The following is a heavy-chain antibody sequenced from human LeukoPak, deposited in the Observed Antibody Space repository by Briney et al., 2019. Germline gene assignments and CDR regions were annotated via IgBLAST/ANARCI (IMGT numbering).Heavy chain of an antibody. Sequence: SVKVSCKASGGTFSNYAINWVRQAPGQGLEWMGGIIPIFGTANYAQKFQGRVTITADKSTSTVYMELNSLKSEDTAVYYCARGGVYYYDSSSYQGEYFQHWGQGTLVTVSS. CDR1: GGTFSNYA. CDR2: IIPIFGTA. J-gene: IGHJ1*01. CDR3: ARGGVYYYDSSSYQGEYFQH. D-gene: IGHD3-22*01. V-gene: IGHV1-69*06.